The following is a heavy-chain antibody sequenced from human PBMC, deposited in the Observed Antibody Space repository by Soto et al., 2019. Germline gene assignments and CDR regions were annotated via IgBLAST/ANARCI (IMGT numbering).Heavy chain of an antibody. CDR2: ITISGNYI. J-gene: IGHJ5*02. CDR1: GFAFQTYT. V-gene: IGHV3-21*01. CDR3: AKVGVLRTNFRWFDL. Sequence: GGSMRLSCAASGFAFQTYTMEWLRQPPGKGLEWVSSITISGNYIYYANSVKGRFTISRDNGRNSVYLQMNSLRAEDTAVYYCAKVGVLRTNFRWFDLWGQGTLVTVSS. D-gene: IGHD2-8*01.